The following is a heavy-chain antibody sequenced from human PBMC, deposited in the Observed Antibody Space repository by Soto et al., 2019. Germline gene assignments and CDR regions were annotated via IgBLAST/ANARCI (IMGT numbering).Heavy chain of an antibody. D-gene: IGHD3-9*01. V-gene: IGHV1-18*01. Sequence: ASVKVSCKASGYTFTSYGISWVRQAPGQGLEWMGWISAYNGNTNYAQKLQGRVTMTTDTSTSTAYMELRSLRSDDTAVYYCAMVMVIINFNWFDPWGQGTLVTVSS. CDR2: ISAYNGNT. CDR3: AMVMVIINFNWFDP. J-gene: IGHJ5*02. CDR1: GYTFTSYG.